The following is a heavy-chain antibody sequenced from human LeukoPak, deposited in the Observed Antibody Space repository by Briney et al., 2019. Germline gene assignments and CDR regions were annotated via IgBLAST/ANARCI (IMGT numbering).Heavy chain of an antibody. Sequence: SETLSLTCTVSGGSISSYYWSWIRQPPGKGLEWIGYIYYSGSTNYNPSRKSRVTISVDTSKNQFSLKLSSVTAADTAVYYCARIYYDSSGYYYFDYWGQGTLVTVSS. CDR3: ARIYYDSSGYYYFDY. CDR1: GGSISSYY. D-gene: IGHD3-22*01. J-gene: IGHJ4*02. V-gene: IGHV4-59*01. CDR2: IYYSGST.